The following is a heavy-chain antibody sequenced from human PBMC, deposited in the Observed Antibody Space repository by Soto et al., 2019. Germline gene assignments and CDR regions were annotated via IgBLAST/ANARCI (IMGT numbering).Heavy chain of an antibody. CDR1: GYTFTSYD. CDR2: MNPNSGNT. V-gene: IGHV1-8*01. CDR3: ASSVDTAIGDYYYGMDV. Sequence: WASVKVSCKASGYTFTSYDINWVRQATGQGLEWMGWMNPNSGNTGYAQKFQGRVTMTRNTSISTAYMELSSLRSEDTAVYYCASSVDTAIGDYYYGMDVWGQGTTVTVSS. J-gene: IGHJ6*02. D-gene: IGHD5-18*01.